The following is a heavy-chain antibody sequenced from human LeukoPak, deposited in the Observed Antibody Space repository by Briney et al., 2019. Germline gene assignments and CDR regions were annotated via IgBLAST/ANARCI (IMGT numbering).Heavy chain of an antibody. V-gene: IGHV4-59*01. D-gene: IGHD3-22*01. CDR2: IYYSGST. J-gene: IGHJ3*02. CDR3: ARAYYYDSSGSDAFDI. CDR1: GGSISSYY. Sequence: SETLSLTCTVSGGSISSYYWSWIRQPPGKGLEWIGYIYYSGSTNYNPSLKSRVTISVDTSKNQFSLKLSSVTAADTAVYYCARAYYYDSSGSDAFDIWGQGTMVTVFS.